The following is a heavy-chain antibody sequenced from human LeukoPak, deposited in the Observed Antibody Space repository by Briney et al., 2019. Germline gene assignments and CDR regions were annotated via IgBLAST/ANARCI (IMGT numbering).Heavy chain of an antibody. D-gene: IGHD3-9*01. CDR1: GGSISTSSYY. CDR3: AKGLRYLSFNDAFDI. CDR2: MYYSGST. Sequence: SETLSLTCTVSGGSISTSSYYWGWIRQPPGKGLEWFGSMYYSGSTYYNPSLKSRVTISVDTSKNQFSLRLSSVTAADTAVYYCAKGLRYLSFNDAFDIWGQGTMVTVSS. J-gene: IGHJ3*02. V-gene: IGHV4-39*01.